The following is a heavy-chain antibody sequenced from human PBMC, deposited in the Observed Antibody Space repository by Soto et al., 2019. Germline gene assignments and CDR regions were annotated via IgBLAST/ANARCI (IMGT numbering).Heavy chain of an antibody. J-gene: IGHJ6*02. CDR3: ARDRSLAVNKDYYYYYGMDV. CDR2: ISSSSSYI. Sequence: NPGGSLRLSCAASGFTFSSYSMNWVRQAPGKGLEWVSSISSSSSYIYYADSVKGRFTISRDNAKNSLYLQMNSLRAEDTAVYYCARDRSLAVNKDYYYYYGMDVWGQGTTVTVSS. D-gene: IGHD2-21*01. V-gene: IGHV3-21*01. CDR1: GFTFSSYS.